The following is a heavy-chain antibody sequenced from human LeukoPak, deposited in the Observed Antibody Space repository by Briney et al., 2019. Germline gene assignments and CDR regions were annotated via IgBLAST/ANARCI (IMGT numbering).Heavy chain of an antibody. CDR1: GGSISSYY. Sequence: SETLSHTCTVSGGSISSYYWSWIRQPAGKGLEWIGRIYTSGSTNYNPSLKSRVTMSVDTSKNQFSLKLSSVTAADTAVYYCAREAILSSGYYYWFDPWGQGTLVTVSS. V-gene: IGHV4-4*07. J-gene: IGHJ5*02. CDR2: IYTSGST. CDR3: AREAILSSGYYYWFDP. D-gene: IGHD3-22*01.